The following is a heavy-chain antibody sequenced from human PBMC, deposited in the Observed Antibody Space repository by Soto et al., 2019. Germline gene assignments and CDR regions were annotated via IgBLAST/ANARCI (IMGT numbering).Heavy chain of an antibody. CDR3: ARAPYCSSTSCYGNWFDP. J-gene: IGHJ5*02. CDR1: GYTFFSYG. D-gene: IGHD2-2*01. V-gene: IGHV1-18*04. Sequence: GASVKVSWKASGYTFFSYGISWVRQAPGQGLEWMAWISVYNDNTYYAQKFQGRVTVTTDTSSHTVYMELRSLRSDDTGVYYCARAPYCSSTSCYGNWFDPWGQGTLVTVSS. CDR2: ISVYNDNT.